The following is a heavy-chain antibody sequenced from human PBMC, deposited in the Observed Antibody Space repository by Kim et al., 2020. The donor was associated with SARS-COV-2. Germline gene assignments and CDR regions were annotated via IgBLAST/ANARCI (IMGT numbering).Heavy chain of an antibody. Sequence: SETLSLTCVVYNGSVSDYYWSWIRQPPGKGLEWIGEIDHRGTTNYNSSLKSRLTISIDTSKNQFSLNLNSVTAADTAVYYCAGEPISRSGYLSWFDPWGQGARVIVSS. D-gene: IGHD3-3*01. J-gene: IGHJ5*02. V-gene: IGHV4-34*01. CDR3: AGEPISRSGYLSWFDP. CDR1: NGSVSDYY. CDR2: IDHRGTT.